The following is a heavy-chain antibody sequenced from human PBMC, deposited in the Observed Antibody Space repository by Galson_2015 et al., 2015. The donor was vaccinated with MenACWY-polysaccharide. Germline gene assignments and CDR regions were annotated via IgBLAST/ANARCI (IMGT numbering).Heavy chain of an antibody. V-gene: IGHV3-23*01. Sequence: SLRLSCAASGFTFTNYAMNWVRQAPGKGLEWVSSIGGSGTTYYADSVNGRFTISRDNSKNMVYLQMNSLRAEDTAIYYCAKANSGGICTSGWACWFDPWGQGSLVIVSS. CDR1: GFTFTNYA. CDR2: IGGSGTT. D-gene: IGHD2-15*01. J-gene: IGHJ5*02. CDR3: AKANSGGICTSGWACWFDP.